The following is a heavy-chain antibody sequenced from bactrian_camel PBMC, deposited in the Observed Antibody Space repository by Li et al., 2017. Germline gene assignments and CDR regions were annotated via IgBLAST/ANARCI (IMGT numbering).Heavy chain of an antibody. Sequence: HVQLVESGGGSVQAGGSLRLSCVAYGFILESFCMGWFRQPPGRERETIGRFYTDSGNARYADSVKGRFTISQDDTRKGVYLQMNNLKPDDTAMYYCAARRLTVGGTCGGLFAWQYNSWGQGTQVTVS. V-gene: IGHV3-2*01. J-gene: IGHJ6*01. D-gene: IGHD5*01. CDR2: FYTDSGNA. CDR1: GFILESFC. CDR3: AARRLTVGGTCGGLFAWQYNS.